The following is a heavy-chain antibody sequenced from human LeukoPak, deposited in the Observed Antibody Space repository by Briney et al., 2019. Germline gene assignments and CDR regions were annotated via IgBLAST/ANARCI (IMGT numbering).Heavy chain of an antibody. V-gene: IGHV4-59*12. CDR1: GGSISSYY. CDR2: IYYSGST. Sequence: SETLSLTCTVSGGSISSYYWSWIRQPPGKGLEWIGYIYYSGSTNYNPSLKSRVTISVDTSKNQFSLKLSSVTAADTAVYYCARENRLGYYHSLTGSADGFDIWGQGTLVSVSS. J-gene: IGHJ3*02. CDR3: ARENRLGYYHSLTGSADGFDI. D-gene: IGHD3-9*01.